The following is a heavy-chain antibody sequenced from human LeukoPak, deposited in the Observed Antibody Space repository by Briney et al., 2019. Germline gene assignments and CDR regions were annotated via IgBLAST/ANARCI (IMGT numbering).Heavy chain of an antibody. CDR1: GFTFSSYE. J-gene: IGHJ4*02. CDR3: ARRYCSRNRCLIDY. V-gene: IGHV3-48*03. Sequence: PGGSLRLSCAASGFTFSSYEMNWVRQAPGKGLEWVSYISSSGTTTYYADSVKGRLTISRDNAKNSLYLQMNSLRAEDTAVYYCARRYCSRNRCLIDYWGQGILVTVSS. CDR2: ISSSGTTT. D-gene: IGHD2-2*01.